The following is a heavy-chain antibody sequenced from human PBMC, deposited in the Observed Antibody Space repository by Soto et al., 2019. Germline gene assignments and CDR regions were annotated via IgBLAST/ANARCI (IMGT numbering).Heavy chain of an antibody. J-gene: IGHJ4*02. V-gene: IGHV3-53*04. D-gene: IGHD3-16*01. CDR3: ARRKNDYIWGSFPFDS. CDR2: IYSGGST. CDR1: GFTVSSNY. Sequence: GGSLRLSCAASGFTVSSNYMSWVRQAPGKGLEWVSVIYSGGSTYYADSVKGRFTISRHNSKNTLYLQMNSLRAEDTAVYYCARRKNDYIWGSFPFDSWGPGTLVTVS.